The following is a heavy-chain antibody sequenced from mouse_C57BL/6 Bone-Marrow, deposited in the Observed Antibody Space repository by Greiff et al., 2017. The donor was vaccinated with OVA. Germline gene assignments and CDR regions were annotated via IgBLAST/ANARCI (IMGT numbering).Heavy chain of an antibody. CDR3: GTDPLTGRRDFDY. CDR2: IHPKCGST. Sequence: QVQLQQPGAELVKPGASVKLSCKASGYTFTSYWMHWVKQRPGKGLEWIGMIHPKCGSTNYNEKFKSKATLTVDKSSSTAYMQRSSLKTEDSAVYDCGTDPLTGRRDFDYWGQGTTLTVSS. J-gene: IGHJ2*01. D-gene: IGHD4-1*01. CDR1: GYTFTSYW. V-gene: IGHV1-64*01.